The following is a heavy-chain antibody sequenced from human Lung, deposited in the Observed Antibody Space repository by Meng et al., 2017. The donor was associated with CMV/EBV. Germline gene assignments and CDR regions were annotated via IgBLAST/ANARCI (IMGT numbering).Heavy chain of an antibody. CDR2: INPHSGDT. Sequence: ASVKVSCKASGYTFTGYNIHWVRQAPGQGLEWMGWINPHSGDTKYAQKFQGRVTLTTDTSINTAYMEVSRLKSDDTAVFFCARLFHTSLGTNYYYGMDVWGLGTTXTVSS. D-gene: IGHD3-10*01. V-gene: IGHV1-2*02. CDR1: GYTFTGYN. CDR3: ARLFHTSLGTNYYYGMDV. J-gene: IGHJ6*02.